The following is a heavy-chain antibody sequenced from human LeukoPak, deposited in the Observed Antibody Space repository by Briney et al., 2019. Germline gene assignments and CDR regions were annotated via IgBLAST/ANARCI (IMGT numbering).Heavy chain of an antibody. CDR1: GSSISSSRHY. J-gene: IGHJ5*02. CDR3: ARHQALNWFDP. V-gene: IGHV4-39*01. Sequence: PSETLSLTCTVSGSSISSSRHYWGWIRQPPGKGLEWIGTIYYSGTTYYNPSLKSRVTISVDTSKNQFSLKLTSVTAADTALYYCARHQALNWFDPWGQGTLVTVSS. CDR2: IYYSGTT.